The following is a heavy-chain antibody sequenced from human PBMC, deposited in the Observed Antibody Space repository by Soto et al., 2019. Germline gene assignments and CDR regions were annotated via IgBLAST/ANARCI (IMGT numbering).Heavy chain of an antibody. D-gene: IGHD2-21*01. J-gene: IGHJ5*02. Sequence: SETLSLTCSVSGAALNSGNYYWSWIRQVPGKGLEWIGHIYVTGAVDYNPSLRDRITISQDTSERQFSLNLRLVTAADTAVYYCARLRIATNNYKWFDPGGQGTLVTVSS. V-gene: IGHV4-31*03. CDR3: ARLRIATNNYKWFDP. CDR1: GAALNSGNYY. CDR2: IYVTGAV.